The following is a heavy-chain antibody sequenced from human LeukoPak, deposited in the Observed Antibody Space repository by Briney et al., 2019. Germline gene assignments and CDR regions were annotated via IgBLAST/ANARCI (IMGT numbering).Heavy chain of an antibody. CDR3: ARSGSGTDFNRFDP. Sequence: ASVKVSCKASGYTFTGYYMHWVRQAPGQGLEWMGWINPNSGGTNYAQKFQGRVTTTRDTSISTAYMELSRLTSDDTAVYYCARSGSGTDFNRFDPWGQGTLVTVSS. V-gene: IGHV1-2*02. CDR2: INPNSGGT. J-gene: IGHJ5*02. CDR1: GYTFTGYY. D-gene: IGHD3-10*01.